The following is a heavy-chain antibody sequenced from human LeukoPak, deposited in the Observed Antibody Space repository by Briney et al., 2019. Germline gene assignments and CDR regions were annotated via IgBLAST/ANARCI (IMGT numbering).Heavy chain of an antibody. CDR2: ISPDGTST. CDR3: VRGAPFDN. CDR1: GFTFTSYW. J-gene: IGHJ4*02. V-gene: IGHV3-74*01. Sequence: PGGSLRLSCAASGFTFTSYWMHWVRRAPGKGLVWVSRISPDGTSTAYADSVKGRFTISRDNAQNMLFLQMNSLRVDDTAVYYCVRGAPFDNWGQGTLVTVPS. D-gene: IGHD1-26*01.